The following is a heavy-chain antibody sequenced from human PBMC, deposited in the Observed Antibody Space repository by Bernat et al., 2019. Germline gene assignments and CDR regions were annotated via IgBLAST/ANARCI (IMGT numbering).Heavy chain of an antibody. CDR1: GFTFSSYG. Sequence: QVQPVESGGGVVQPGRSLRLSCAASGFTFSSYGMHWVRQAPGKGLEWVAVISYDGSNKYYADSVKGRFTISRDNSKNTLYLQMNSLRAEDTAVYYCAKDVGTYAFDYWGQGTLVTVSS. V-gene: IGHV3-30*18. D-gene: IGHD1-26*01. CDR3: AKDVGTYAFDY. CDR2: ISYDGSNK. J-gene: IGHJ4*02.